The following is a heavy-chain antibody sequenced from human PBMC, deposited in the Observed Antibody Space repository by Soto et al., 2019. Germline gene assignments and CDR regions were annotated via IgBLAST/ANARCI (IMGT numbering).Heavy chain of an antibody. J-gene: IGHJ4*02. CDR1: GYTFTSYA. V-gene: IGHV1-3*01. Sequence: VASVKVSCKASGYTFTSYAMHWVRQAPGQRLEWMGWINAGNGNTKYSQKFQGRVTITRDTSASTAYMELSSLRSEDTAVYYCARDGYDILTGYSPYYFDYWGQGTLVTVSS. D-gene: IGHD3-9*01. CDR3: ARDGYDILTGYSPYYFDY. CDR2: INAGNGNT.